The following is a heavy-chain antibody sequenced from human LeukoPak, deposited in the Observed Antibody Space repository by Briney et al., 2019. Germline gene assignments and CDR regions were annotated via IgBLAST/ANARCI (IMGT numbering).Heavy chain of an antibody. D-gene: IGHD3-10*01. V-gene: IGHV4-59*12. J-gene: IGHJ4*02. Sequence: PSETLSLTCTVSGGSISSYYWSWIRQPPGKGLEWIGYIYYSGSTNYNPSLKSRVTISVDKSKNQFSLKLSSVTAADTAVYYCARGGDRSFDYWGQGTLVTVSS. CDR1: GGSISSYY. CDR2: IYYSGST. CDR3: ARGGDRSFDY.